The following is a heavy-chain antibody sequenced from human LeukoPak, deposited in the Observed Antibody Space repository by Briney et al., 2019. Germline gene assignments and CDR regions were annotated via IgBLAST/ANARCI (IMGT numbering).Heavy chain of an antibody. CDR2: ISSSSSYI. V-gene: IGHV3-21*01. CDR1: GFTFSSYS. D-gene: IGHD6-13*01. CDR3: ARDAAAGPVGWFDP. J-gene: IGHJ5*02. Sequence: GGSLRLSCAASGFTFSSYSMNWVRQAPGKGLEWVSSISSSSSYIYYADSVKGRFTISRDNAKNSLYLQMNSLRAEDTAVYYCARDAAAGPVGWFDPWGQGTLVTVSS.